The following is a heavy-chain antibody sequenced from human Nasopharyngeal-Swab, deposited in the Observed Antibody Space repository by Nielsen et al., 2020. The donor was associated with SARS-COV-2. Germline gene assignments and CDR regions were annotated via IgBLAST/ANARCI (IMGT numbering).Heavy chain of an antibody. Sequence: ASVKVSCKASGYTFTSYAMNWVRQVPGQGLEWMGWINTNTGNPTYAQGFTGRFVFSLDTSVSTAYLQISSLKAEDTAVYYCARAGSSLTGRWFDPWGQGTLVTVSS. CDR2: INTNTGNP. V-gene: IGHV7-4-1*02. CDR1: GYTFTSYA. CDR3: ARAGSSLTGRWFDP. D-gene: IGHD6-13*01. J-gene: IGHJ5*02.